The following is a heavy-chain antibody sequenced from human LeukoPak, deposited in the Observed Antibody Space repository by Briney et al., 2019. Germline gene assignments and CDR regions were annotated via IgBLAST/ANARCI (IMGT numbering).Heavy chain of an antibody. V-gene: IGHV3-23*01. CDR2: ISGSGGST. CDR1: GFTFSSYA. Sequence: GGSLRLSCAASGFTFSSYAMSWVRQAPGKGLEWVSAISGSGGSTYYADSVKGRFTISRDNSKNTLYLQMNSLRAEDTAVYYCAKDVRGDPAYYDFWSGYGHYFDYWGQGTLVTVSS. D-gene: IGHD3-3*01. J-gene: IGHJ4*02. CDR3: AKDVRGDPAYYDFWSGYGHYFDY.